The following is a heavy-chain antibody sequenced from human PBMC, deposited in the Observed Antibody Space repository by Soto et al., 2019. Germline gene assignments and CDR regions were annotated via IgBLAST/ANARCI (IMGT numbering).Heavy chain of an antibody. CDR1: GYTFTGYY. J-gene: IGHJ6*02. CDR2: INPNSGGT. Sequence: ASVKFSCKASGYTFTGYYMHWVRQAPGQGLEWMGWINPNSGGTNYAQKFQGRVTMTRDTSISTAYMELSRLRSDDTAVYYCARLPRSPGIAVAGLRTTYYYYGMDVWGQGTTVTVSS. D-gene: IGHD6-19*01. CDR3: ARLPRSPGIAVAGLRTTYYYYGMDV. V-gene: IGHV1-2*02.